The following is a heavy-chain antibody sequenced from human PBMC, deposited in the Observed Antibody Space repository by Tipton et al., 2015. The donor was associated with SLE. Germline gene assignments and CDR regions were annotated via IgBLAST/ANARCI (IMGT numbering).Heavy chain of an antibody. CDR1: GFYA. D-gene: IGHD6-19*01. CDR2: IYSGGST. J-gene: IGHJ4*01. Sequence: GSLRLSCAASGFYAMSWVRQAPGKGLEWVSVIYSGGSTYYADSVKGRFTISRDNSKNTLYLQMNSLRAEDTAVYYCARTGGLGLDDYWDKEPW. V-gene: IGHV3-53*05. CDR3: ARTGGLGLDDY.